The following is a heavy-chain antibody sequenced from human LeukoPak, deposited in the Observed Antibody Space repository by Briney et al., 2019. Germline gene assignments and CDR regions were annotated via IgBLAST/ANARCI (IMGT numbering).Heavy chain of an antibody. CDR3: ANLYSVYDFGY. CDR2: ISYDGSNK. V-gene: IGHV3-30*18. CDR1: GFTFSSYG. J-gene: IGHJ4*02. D-gene: IGHD5/OR15-5a*01. Sequence: GGSLRLSCAASGFTFSSYGMHWVHQAPGKGLEWVAVISYDGSNKYYADSVKGRFTISRDNSKNTLYLQMNSLRAEDTAVYYCANLYSVYDFGYWGQGTLVTVSS.